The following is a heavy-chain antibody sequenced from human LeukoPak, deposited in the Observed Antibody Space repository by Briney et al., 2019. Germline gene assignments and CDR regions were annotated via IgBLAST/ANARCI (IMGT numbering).Heavy chain of an antibody. J-gene: IGHJ4*02. CDR1: GFTFNNYA. Sequence: GGSLRLSCAASGFTFNNYAVGWVRQAPGKGLEWVSAISCGGVSTYYADSVKGRFTISRDNSKTTLYLQMNSLRAEDTAVYYCAKNVNGGNWYYFDHWGQGTLVTVPS. CDR2: ISCGGVST. CDR3: AKNVNGGNWYYFDH. V-gene: IGHV3-23*01. D-gene: IGHD1-20*01.